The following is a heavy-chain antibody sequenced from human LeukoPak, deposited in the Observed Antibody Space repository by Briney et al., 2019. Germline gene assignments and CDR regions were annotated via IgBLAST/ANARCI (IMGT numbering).Heavy chain of an antibody. Sequence: GGSLRLSCAASGFTFSSYGMHWVRQAPGKGLEWVAVISNDGSTKKYADSVKGRFTISRDNSKNTLYLQMNSLRAEDTAVYYCAIDYDSSDYWGQGTLVTVSS. D-gene: IGHD3-22*01. V-gene: IGHV3-30*03. CDR3: AIDYDSSDY. CDR1: GFTFSSYG. J-gene: IGHJ4*02. CDR2: ISNDGSTK.